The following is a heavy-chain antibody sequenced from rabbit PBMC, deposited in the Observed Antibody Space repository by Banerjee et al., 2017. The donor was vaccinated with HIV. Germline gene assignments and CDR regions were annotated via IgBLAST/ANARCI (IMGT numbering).Heavy chain of an antibody. Sequence: QEQLEESGGDLVKPGASLTLTCTTSGFTFSNSYWMSWVRQAPGKGLEWIGRIYTGKGNTDYASWAKGRFTISKTSSTTVTLQMPSLTAADTATYFCARASAGDYTYSVMDLWGQGTLVTVS. V-gene: IGHV1S45*01. CDR2: IYTGKGNT. CDR3: ARASAGDYTYSVMDL. D-gene: IGHD2-1*01. J-gene: IGHJ6*01. CDR1: GFTFSNSYW.